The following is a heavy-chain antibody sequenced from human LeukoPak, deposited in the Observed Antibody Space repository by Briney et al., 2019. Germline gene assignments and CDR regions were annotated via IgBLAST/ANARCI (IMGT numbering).Heavy chain of an antibody. D-gene: IGHD6-19*01. CDR2: IYHSGST. J-gene: IGHJ4*02. CDR3: VLSGWYSNYFDY. Sequence: SETLSLTCAVSGYSISSGYYWGWIRQPPGKGLEWIGSIYHSGSTYYNPSLKSRVTISVDTSKNQFSLKLSSVTAADTAVYYCVLSGWYSNYFDYWDQGTLVTVSS. V-gene: IGHV4-38-2*01. CDR1: GYSISSGYY.